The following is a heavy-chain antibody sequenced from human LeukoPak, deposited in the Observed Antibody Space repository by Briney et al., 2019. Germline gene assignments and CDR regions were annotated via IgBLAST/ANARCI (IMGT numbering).Heavy chain of an antibody. J-gene: IGHJ5*02. CDR3: ARGGMALYNWFDP. CDR2: INHSGST. CDR1: GGSFSGYY. V-gene: IGHV4-34*01. D-gene: IGHD5-24*01. Sequence: PSETLPLTCAVYGGSFSGYYWSWIRQPPGKGLEWIGEINHSGSTNYNPSLKSRVTIPVDTSKNQFSLKLSSVTAADTAVYYCARGGMALYNWFDPWGQGTLVTVSS.